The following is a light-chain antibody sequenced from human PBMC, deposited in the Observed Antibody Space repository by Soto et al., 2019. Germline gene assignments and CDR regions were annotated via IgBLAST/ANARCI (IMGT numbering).Light chain of an antibody. Sequence: DIQMTQSPSSLSASVGDRVTITCRASQSISIYLNWYQQKPGKAPNLLIHAASSLQSGVPSRFSGSGSGTDFTLTISSLQPEDFATFYCQQTSSTPSTFGQGTKVEVK. CDR1: QSISIY. CDR3: QQTSSTPST. J-gene: IGKJ1*01. V-gene: IGKV1-39*01. CDR2: AAS.